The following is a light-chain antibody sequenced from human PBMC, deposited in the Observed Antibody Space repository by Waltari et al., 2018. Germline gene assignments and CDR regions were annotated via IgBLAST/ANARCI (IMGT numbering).Light chain of an antibody. CDR3: QQYNGYEIT. J-gene: IGKJ4*01. CDR1: GSIADW. Sequence: DIQMTQSPTALSASVGDRVPITCRASGSIADWLALYPPKPGKPPKVVIYQASTLESGVPSRFGGSGFGKEFTLTISSLQPDDFATYYCQQYNGYEITFGGGTRVDIK. V-gene: IGKV1-5*03. CDR2: QAS.